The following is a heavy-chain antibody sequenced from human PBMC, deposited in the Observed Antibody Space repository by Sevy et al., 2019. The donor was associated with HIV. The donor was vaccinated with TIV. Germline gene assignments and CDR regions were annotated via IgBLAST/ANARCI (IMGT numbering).Heavy chain of an antibody. CDR1: GFSFSYYG. D-gene: IGHD1-26*01. J-gene: IGHJ6*02. CDR3: ANAYSGSYSHSYLYALDV. Sequence: GGSLRLSCIGSGFSFSYYGIHWVRQAPGKGLDWVALISHDGINEYYADSVKGRFTITMDNSKNTVYLEMNSLRNEDTAIYSCANAYSGSYSHSYLYALDVWGQGTTVTVSS. CDR2: ISHDGINE. V-gene: IGHV3-30*18.